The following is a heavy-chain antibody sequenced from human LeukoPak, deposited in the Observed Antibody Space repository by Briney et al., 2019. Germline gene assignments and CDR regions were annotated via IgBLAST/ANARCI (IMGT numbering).Heavy chain of an antibody. V-gene: IGHV3-21*01. CDR3: ARAYCSSTRCSYYLDS. Sequence: PGGSLRLSCAASGFTFDSYGMNWVRQAPGKGLEWISSISSSSTYIYYADSVKGRFTISRANAKNSLYLQMNSLRAEDTAVYYCARAYCSSTRCSYYLDSWGQGTLVTVSS. J-gene: IGHJ4*02. D-gene: IGHD2-2*01. CDR1: GFTFDSYG. CDR2: ISSSSTYI.